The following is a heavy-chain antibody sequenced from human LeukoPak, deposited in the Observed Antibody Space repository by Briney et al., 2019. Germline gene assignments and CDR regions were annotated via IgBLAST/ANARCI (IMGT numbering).Heavy chain of an antibody. CDR3: AKDARYCSSTSCSPYYYYMDV. V-gene: IGHV3-9*01. J-gene: IGHJ6*03. D-gene: IGHD2-2*01. CDR2: ISWNSGSI. CDR1: GFTFDDYA. Sequence: GRSLRLSCAASGFTFDDYAMHWFRQAPGKGLEWVSGISWNSGSIGYADSVKGRFTISRDNAKNSLYLQMNSLRAEDTALYYCAKDARYCSSTSCSPYYYYMDVWGKGTTVTVSS.